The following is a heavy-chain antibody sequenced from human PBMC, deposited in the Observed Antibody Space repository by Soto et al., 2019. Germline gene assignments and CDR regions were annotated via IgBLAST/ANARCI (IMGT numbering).Heavy chain of an antibody. CDR2: ISYDGSNK. V-gene: IGHV3-30*18. CDR3: AKGSRSLGELLYLFDY. CDR1: GFTFSNFG. Sequence: QVQLVESGGGVVQPGRSLRLSCTASGFTFSNFGVHWVRQAPGKGLELVASISYDGSNKYYADSVKGRFTISRDNSKNTVYLQMDSLRDEDTAVFPCAKGSRSLGELLYLFDYWGQGTLVTVSS. D-gene: IGHD3-10*01. J-gene: IGHJ4*02.